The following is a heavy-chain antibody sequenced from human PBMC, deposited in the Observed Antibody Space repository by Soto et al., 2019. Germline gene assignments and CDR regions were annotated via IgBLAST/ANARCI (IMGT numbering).Heavy chain of an antibody. CDR3: ARGVPAAYYYGMDV. V-gene: IGHV3-33*01. CDR2: IWYDGSNK. D-gene: IGHD2-2*01. J-gene: IGHJ6*02. CDR1: GFTFSSYG. Sequence: GGSLRLSCAASGFTFSSYGMHWVRQAPGKGLEWVAVIWYDGSNKYYADSVKGRFTISRDNSKNTLYLQMNSLRAEDTAVYYCARGVPAAYYYGMDVWGQGTTVTVSS.